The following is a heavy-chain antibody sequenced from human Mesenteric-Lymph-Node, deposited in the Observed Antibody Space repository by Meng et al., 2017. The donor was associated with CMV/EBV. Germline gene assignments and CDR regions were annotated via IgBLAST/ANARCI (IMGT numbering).Heavy chain of an antibody. CDR2: ISSSSSYI. CDR3: ARDDCSSTSCPGGGY. J-gene: IGHJ4*02. CDR1: GFIFSSYS. D-gene: IGHD2-2*01. V-gene: IGHV3-21*01. Sequence: GESLKISCAASGFIFSSYSMNWVRQAPGKGLEWVSVISSSSSYIYYADSVKGRFTISRDNAKNPLSLQMNSLGVEDTALYYCARDDCSSTSCPGGGYWGQGTLVTVSS.